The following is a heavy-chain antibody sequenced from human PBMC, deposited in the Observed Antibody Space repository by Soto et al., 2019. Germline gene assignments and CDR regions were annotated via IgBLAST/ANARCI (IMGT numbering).Heavy chain of an antibody. CDR3: ARDVTVTTTLLEY. CDR1: GYTFTSYA. CDR2: INAGNGNT. D-gene: IGHD4-17*01. Sequence: ASVKVSCKASGYTFTSYAMHWVRQAPGQRLEWMGWINAGNGNTKYSQKFQGRVTITWDTSASTAYMEPGSMISEDTAVYYCARDVTVTTTLLEYWGEGILVIVCS. V-gene: IGHV1-3*01. J-gene: IGHJ4*02.